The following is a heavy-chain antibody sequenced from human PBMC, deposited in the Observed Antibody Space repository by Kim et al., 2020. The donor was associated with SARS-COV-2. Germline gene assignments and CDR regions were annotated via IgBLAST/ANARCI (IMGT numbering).Heavy chain of an antibody. CDR3: AKDIGCGGDCYPAMGTSGAFDI. J-gene: IGHJ3*02. CDR1: GFTFDDYA. V-gene: IGHV3-9*01. Sequence: GGSLRLSCAASGFTFDDYAMHWVRQAPGKGLEWVSGISWNSGSIGYADSVKGRFTISRDNAKNSLYLQMNSLRAEDTALYYCAKDIGCGGDCYPAMGTSGAFDIWGQGTMVTVSS. CDR2: ISWNSGSI. D-gene: IGHD2-21*01.